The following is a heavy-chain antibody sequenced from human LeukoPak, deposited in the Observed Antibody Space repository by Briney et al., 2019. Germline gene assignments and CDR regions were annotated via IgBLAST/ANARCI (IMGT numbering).Heavy chain of an antibody. CDR3: ARESFSGSGGLNWFAP. V-gene: IGHV1-2*02. CDR1: GYTFTGYY. J-gene: IGHJ5*02. D-gene: IGHD3-10*01. CDR2: LNPDTGST. Sequence: ASVQVSCKASGYTFTGYYIHWVRQAPGQGLEWMGGLNPDTGSTNYAQKFQARVIMTRDTSINTAYMELRRLRYDDTAMYFCARESFSGSGGLNWFAPWGQGTLVTVSA.